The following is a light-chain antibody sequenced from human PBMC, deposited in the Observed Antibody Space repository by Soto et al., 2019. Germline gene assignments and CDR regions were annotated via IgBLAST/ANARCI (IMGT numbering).Light chain of an antibody. V-gene: IGKV2-28*01. CDR3: MQALQTPVT. J-gene: IGKJ4*01. CDR1: QSLLPRNGYNC. CDR2: FGS. Sequence: EIVMTHSPLSLPVSPGEPASISCSSSQSLLPRNGYNCLDWYVQKPGQSPQLLIYFGSNRAAGVPDRFSGSASGTDFTLKISRVEAEDVGLYYCMQALQTPVTFGGGTKVEIK.